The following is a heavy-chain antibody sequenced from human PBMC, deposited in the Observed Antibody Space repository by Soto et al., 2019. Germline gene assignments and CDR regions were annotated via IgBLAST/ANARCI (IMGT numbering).Heavy chain of an antibody. J-gene: IGHJ3*02. CDR2: ISHDGSYK. Sequence: QVQLVESGGGVVQPGRSLRLSCAASGFSFTTYVMHWVRQAPGKGLEWVAVISHDGSYKYYGDAVKGRFTIPRDTSKNAVYPEMNSLRPEDTTVYYCAKGLLAIVGTTLPRDAFNIWGQGTMVTVSS. V-gene: IGHV3-30*18. D-gene: IGHD1-26*01. CDR1: GFSFTTYV. CDR3: AKGLLAIVGTTLPRDAFNI.